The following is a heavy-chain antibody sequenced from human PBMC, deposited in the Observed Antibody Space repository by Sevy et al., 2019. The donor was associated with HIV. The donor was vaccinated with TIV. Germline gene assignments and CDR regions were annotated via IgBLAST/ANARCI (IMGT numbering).Heavy chain of an antibody. CDR2: ISYSGST. V-gene: IGHV4-59*01. CDR1: GGSISGYY. Sequence: SETLSLTCTVSGGSISGYYWSWIRQPPGKGLEWIGYISYSGSTNYNPSLKSRVTISVDTSKNEYSLKLSSVTAADTSVYYCARSRVITGTFDYWGQGTLVTVSS. D-gene: IGHD1-20*01. J-gene: IGHJ4*02. CDR3: ARSRVITGTFDY.